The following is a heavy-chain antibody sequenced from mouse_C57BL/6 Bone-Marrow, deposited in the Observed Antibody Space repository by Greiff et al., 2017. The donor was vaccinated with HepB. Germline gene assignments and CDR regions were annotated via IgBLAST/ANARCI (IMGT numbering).Heavy chain of an antibody. D-gene: IGHD1-1*01. J-gene: IGHJ2*01. CDR2: IDPETGGT. V-gene: IGHV1-15*01. CDR1: GYTFTDYE. CDR3: TRWGSITPVVSDY. Sequence: QVHVKQSGAELVRPGASVTLSCKASGYTFTDYEMHWVKQTPVHGLEWIGAIDPETGGTAYNQKVKGKAILTADKSSSTAYMELRSLTSEDSAVYYCTRWGSITPVVSDYWGQGTTLTVSS.